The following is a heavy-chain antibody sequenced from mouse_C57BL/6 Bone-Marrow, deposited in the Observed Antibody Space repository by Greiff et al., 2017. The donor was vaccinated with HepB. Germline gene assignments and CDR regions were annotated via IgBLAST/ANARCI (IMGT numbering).Heavy chain of an antibody. V-gene: IGHV1-15*01. Sequence: VQLQQSGAELVRPGASVTLSCKASGYTFTDYEMHWVKQTPVHGLEWIGAIDPETGGTAYNQKFKGKAILTADKSSSTAYMELRSLKSEDSAVYYCTRKFITTVVATDYAMDYWGQGTSVTVSS. CDR3: TRKFITTVVATDYAMDY. CDR2: IDPETGGT. CDR1: GYTFTDYE. J-gene: IGHJ4*01. D-gene: IGHD1-1*01.